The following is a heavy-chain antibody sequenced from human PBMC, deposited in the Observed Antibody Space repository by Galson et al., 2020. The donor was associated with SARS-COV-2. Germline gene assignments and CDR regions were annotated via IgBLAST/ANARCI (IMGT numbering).Heavy chain of an antibody. V-gene: IGHV3-30*04. CDR2: ISYDGSNK. J-gene: IGHJ4*02. Sequence: GGSLRLSCAASGFTFSSYAMHWVRQAPGKGLEWVAVISYDGSNKYYADSVKGRFTISRDNSKNTLYLQMNSLRAEDTAVYYCARTPYYYDRSGYYYFDYWGQGTLVTVSS. CDR1: GFTFSSYA. D-gene: IGHD3-22*01. CDR3: ARTPYYYDRSGYYYFDY.